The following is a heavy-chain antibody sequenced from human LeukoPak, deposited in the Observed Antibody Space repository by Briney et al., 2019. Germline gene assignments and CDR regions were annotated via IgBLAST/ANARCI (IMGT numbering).Heavy chain of an antibody. D-gene: IGHD3-10*01. Sequence: SETLSLTCTVSGGSISSYYWSWIRQPPGKGLEWIGYIYYSGSTNYNPSLKSRVTISVDTSKNQFSLKLSSVTAADTAVYYCARGVEYGSGSYLTYYYYYMDVWGKGTTVTISS. CDR3: ARGVEYGSGSYLTYYYYYMDV. CDR1: GGSISSYY. CDR2: IYYSGST. J-gene: IGHJ6*03. V-gene: IGHV4-59*01.